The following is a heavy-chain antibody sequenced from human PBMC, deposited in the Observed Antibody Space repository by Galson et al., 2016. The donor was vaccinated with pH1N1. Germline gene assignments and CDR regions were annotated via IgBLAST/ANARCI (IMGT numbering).Heavy chain of an antibody. D-gene: IGHD1-26*01. Sequence: ETLSLTCTVYGGSFSDYYWSWIRRPPGKGLEWIGEVNPSGSTIYNPSLNSRVIISADTSRNQFSLKLTSVTAAATAVYFCARVDFGGKLGDWGQGTQVTVSS. J-gene: IGHJ4*02. V-gene: IGHV4-34*01. CDR2: VNPSGST. CDR1: GGSFSDYY. CDR3: ARVDFGGKLGD.